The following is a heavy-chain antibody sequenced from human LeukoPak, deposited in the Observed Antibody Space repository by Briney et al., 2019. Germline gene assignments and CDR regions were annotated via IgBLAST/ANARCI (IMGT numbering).Heavy chain of an antibody. D-gene: IGHD3-10*01. Sequence: ASVKVSCKTSGYTFTNYDINWVRQATGQGLEWMGWMNPKSGNTGSAQRFQGRVTMTRDTSISTAYMELSSLRSEDTAVYYCARVWGEIDYWGQGTLVTVSS. CDR1: GYTFTNYD. J-gene: IGHJ4*02. V-gene: IGHV1-8*01. CDR2: MNPKSGNT. CDR3: ARVWGEIDY.